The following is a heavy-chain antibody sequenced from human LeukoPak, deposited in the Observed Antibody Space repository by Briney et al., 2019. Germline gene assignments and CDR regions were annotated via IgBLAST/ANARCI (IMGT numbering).Heavy chain of an antibody. CDR2: MNPNSGNT. V-gene: IGHV1-8*03. D-gene: IGHD1-26*01. Sequence: ASVKVSCKASGYTFTSYDINWVRQATGQGLEWMGWMNPNSGNTGYAQKFQGRVTFTRDTSISTAYMELYSLTSDDTAVYYCARGISGSYYPHYFQHWGQGTLVTVSS. CDR1: GYTFTSYD. CDR3: ARGISGSYYPHYFQH. J-gene: IGHJ1*01.